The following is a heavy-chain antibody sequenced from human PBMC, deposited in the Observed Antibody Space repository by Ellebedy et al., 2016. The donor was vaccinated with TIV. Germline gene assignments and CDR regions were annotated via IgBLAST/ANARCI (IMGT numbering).Heavy chain of an antibody. D-gene: IGHD1-26*01. CDR2: IWYEGSYK. Sequence: GESLKISCAASGFTVSSKYMSWVRQAPGKGLEWVALIWYEGSYKYYGDSVKGRFTISRDDSKNTVYLQMNSLRADDTAIYHCARGPLGGTPRAFEPWGQGTLVTVSS. V-gene: IGHV3-33*08. CDR1: GFTVSSKY. J-gene: IGHJ5*02. CDR3: ARGPLGGTPRAFEP.